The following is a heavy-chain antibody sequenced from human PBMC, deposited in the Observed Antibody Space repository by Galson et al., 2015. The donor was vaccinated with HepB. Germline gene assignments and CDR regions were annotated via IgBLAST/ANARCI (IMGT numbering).Heavy chain of an antibody. V-gene: IGHV4-30-4*08. CDR3: GRRGVVAEIDY. J-gene: IGHJ4*02. Sequence: TLSLTCTVSGGSISSGGYYWNWIRQPPGKGLEWIGYIHYSGRTYYNPSLKSRVTISVDTSKNHFSLKLSSVTAADTAVYYCGRRGVVAEIDYWGQGTLVTVSS. D-gene: IGHD3-22*01. CDR1: GGSISSGGYY. CDR2: IHYSGRT.